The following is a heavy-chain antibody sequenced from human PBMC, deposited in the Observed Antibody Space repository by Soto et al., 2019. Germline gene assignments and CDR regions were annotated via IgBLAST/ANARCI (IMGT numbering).Heavy chain of an antibody. Sequence: GKRIEWLGWINAGNGNTKYSQKFQGRVTITRDTSASTAYMELSSLRSEDTAVYYCARIFMYYHMSADENMAYYLDYCCKGPLITAS. J-gene: IGHJ4*02. D-gene: IGHD3-9*01. CDR3: ARIFMYYHMSADENMAYYLDY. CDR2: INAGNGNT. V-gene: IGHV1-3*01.